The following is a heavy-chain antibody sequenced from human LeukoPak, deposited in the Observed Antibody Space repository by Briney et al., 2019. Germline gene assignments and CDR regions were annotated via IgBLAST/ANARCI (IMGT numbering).Heavy chain of an antibody. V-gene: IGHV5-51*01. Sequence: GESLKISCKGSGYSFTSYWIGWVRQMPGKGLEWLGIIYPGESDTRYSPSFQGQVTISADKSISTAYLQWSSLKASDTAMYYCARLYEGYYYDSSGYAYFDYWGQGTLVTVSS. D-gene: IGHD3-22*01. J-gene: IGHJ4*02. CDR2: IYPGESDT. CDR3: ARLYEGYYYDSSGYAYFDY. CDR1: GYSFTSYW.